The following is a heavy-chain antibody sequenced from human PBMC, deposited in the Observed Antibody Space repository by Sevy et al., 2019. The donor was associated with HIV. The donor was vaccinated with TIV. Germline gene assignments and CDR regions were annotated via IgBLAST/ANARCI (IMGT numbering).Heavy chain of an antibody. CDR3: STDPIILLLVTDGMDV. Sequence: GGSLRLSCAASGFTFTYAWMTWVRLAPGKGLEWLGRIKSKADGGTIDYAAPVKGRFTISRDDSKNTLYLQMNSLKTEDTGVYYCSTDPIILLLVTDGMDVWGRGTTVTVSS. J-gene: IGHJ6*02. CDR2: IKSKADGGTI. D-gene: IGHD2-8*02. CDR1: GFTFTYAW. V-gene: IGHV3-15*01.